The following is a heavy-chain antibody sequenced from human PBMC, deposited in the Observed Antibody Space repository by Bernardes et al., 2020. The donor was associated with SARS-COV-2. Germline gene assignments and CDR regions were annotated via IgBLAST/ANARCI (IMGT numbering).Heavy chain of an antibody. CDR1: GFIFSDYA. Sequence: GGSLRLSCAASGFIFSDYAMHWVRQAPGKGLEWVALISHDGGHKYYADSVKGRFTISRDNAKDSLSLQMNSLRAEDTAVYYCRGVYYFYGMEVWGPGTTVTVS. CDR2: ISHDGGHK. V-gene: IGHV3-30*04. J-gene: IGHJ6*02. CDR3: RGVYYFYGMEV.